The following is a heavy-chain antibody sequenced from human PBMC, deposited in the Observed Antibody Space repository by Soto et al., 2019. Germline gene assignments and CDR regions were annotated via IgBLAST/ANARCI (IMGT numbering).Heavy chain of an antibody. CDR2: IWYDGGNK. Sequence: GGSRRLSCAASGCKFSRYVMLWGRQAPGKGLEWVAVIWYDGGNKYYADSVKGRFTISRDNSKNTLYLQMNSLRAEDTAVYYCARDGQWLPRDGLRSSYYFDYWGQGTLVTVSS. CDR1: GCKFSRYV. J-gene: IGHJ4*02. D-gene: IGHD6-19*01. CDR3: ARDGQWLPRDGLRSSYYFDY. V-gene: IGHV3-33*01.